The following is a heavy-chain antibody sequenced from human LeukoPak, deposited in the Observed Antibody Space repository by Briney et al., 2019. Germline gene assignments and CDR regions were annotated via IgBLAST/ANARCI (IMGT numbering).Heavy chain of an antibody. CDR1: GFTFSSYA. V-gene: IGHV3-33*08. J-gene: IGHJ4*02. CDR2: IWYDGSNK. Sequence: PGGSLRLSCAASGFTFSSYAMHWVRQAPGKGLEWVAVIWYDGSNKYYADSVKGRFTISRDNSKNTLYLQMNSLRAEDTAVYYCARDPSWLAENYYFDYWGQGTLVTVSS. CDR3: ARDPSWLAENYYFDY. D-gene: IGHD5-24*01.